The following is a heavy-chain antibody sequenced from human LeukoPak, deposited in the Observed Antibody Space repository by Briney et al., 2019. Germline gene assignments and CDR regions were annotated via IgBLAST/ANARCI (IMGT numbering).Heavy chain of an antibody. CDR2: INWSGRST. J-gene: IGHJ4*02. CDR3: ARGLYYNSWYYFEY. V-gene: IGHV3-20*04. CDR1: GFTFEDYG. Sequence: PGGSLRLSCTASGFTFEDYGMSWVRQAPGKGLEWVSGINWSGRSTGYADSVTGQFTIYRDNAKNSLYLQMHSLRAEDPAFYYWARGLYYNSWYYFEYWGQGILVTVSS. D-gene: IGHD6-13*01.